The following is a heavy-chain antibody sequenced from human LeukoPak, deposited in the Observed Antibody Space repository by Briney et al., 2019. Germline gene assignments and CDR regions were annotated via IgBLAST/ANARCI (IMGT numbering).Heavy chain of an antibody. CDR1: GYSISSGYY. V-gene: IGHV4-38-2*02. J-gene: IGHJ4*02. CDR3: AAVAGKGFIDY. CDR2: IYYSGST. Sequence: SETLSLTCTVSGYSISSGYYWGWIRQPPGKGLEWIGSIYYSGSTYYNPSLKSRVTISVDTSKNQFSLKLSSVTAADTAVYYCAAVAGKGFIDYWGQGTLVTVSS. D-gene: IGHD6-19*01.